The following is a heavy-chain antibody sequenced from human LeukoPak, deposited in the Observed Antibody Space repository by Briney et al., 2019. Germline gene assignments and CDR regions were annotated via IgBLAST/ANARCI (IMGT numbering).Heavy chain of an antibody. J-gene: IGHJ4*02. CDR1: GFTVSRNY. V-gene: IGHV3-66*01. Sequence: GGSLRLSCAASGFTVSRNYMSWVRQAPGKGLEWVSVIYSGGSTYYADSVKGRFTISRDNSKNTLYLQMDSLRAEDTAVYYCARDYSNYGFDYWGQGTLVTVSS. D-gene: IGHD4-11*01. CDR3: ARDYSNYGFDY. CDR2: IYSGGST.